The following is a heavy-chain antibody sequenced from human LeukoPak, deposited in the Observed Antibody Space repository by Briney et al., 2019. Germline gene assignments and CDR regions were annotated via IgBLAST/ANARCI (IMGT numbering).Heavy chain of an antibody. CDR1: GYTFTGYY. CDR2: INPNSGGT. J-gene: IGHJ6*03. CDR3: ARVGPWVNPDYYYYYMDV. V-gene: IGHV1-2*02. D-gene: IGHD1-14*01. Sequence: ASVKVSCKASGYTFTGYYMHWVRQAPGQGLEWMGWINPNSGGTNYGRVTMTRDTSISTAYMELSRLRSDDTAVYYCARVGPWVNPDYYYYYMDVWGKGTTVTVSS.